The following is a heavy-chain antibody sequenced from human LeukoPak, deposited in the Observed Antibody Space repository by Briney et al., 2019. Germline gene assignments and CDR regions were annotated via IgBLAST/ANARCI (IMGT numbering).Heavy chain of an antibody. J-gene: IGHJ6*02. D-gene: IGHD1-1*01. Sequence: PSETLSLTCAVYGGSFSGYYWSWIRQPPGKGLEWIGEINHSGSTNYNPSLKSRVTISVDTSKNQFSLKLSSVTAADTAVYYCARDRVTERGMDVWGQGTTVTVSS. CDR3: ARDRVTERGMDV. CDR1: GGSFSGYY. V-gene: IGHV4-34*01. CDR2: INHSGST.